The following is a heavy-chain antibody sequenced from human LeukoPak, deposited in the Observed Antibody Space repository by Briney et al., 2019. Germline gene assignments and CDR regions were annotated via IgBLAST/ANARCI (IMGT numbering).Heavy chain of an antibody. CDR1: GGSISSSSYY. CDR2: IYYSGST. J-gene: IGHJ6*02. D-gene: IGHD3-10*01. CDR3: ARGVRGAQYYYYGMDV. Sequence: PSETLSLTCTVSGGSISSSSYYWGWLRQPPGKGLEWIGSIYYSGSTYYNPSLKSRVTISVDTSKNQFSLKLSSVTAADTAVYYCARGVRGAQYYYYGMDVWGQGTTVTVSS. V-gene: IGHV4-39*01.